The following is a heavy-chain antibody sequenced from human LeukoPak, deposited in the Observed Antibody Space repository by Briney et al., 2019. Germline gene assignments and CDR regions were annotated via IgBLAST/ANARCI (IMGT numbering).Heavy chain of an antibody. V-gene: IGHV3-74*01. CDR2: IKSDGKT. CDR3: ARDPDLSGYSFFEY. D-gene: IGHD3-22*01. CDR1: GFTFSRYW. J-gene: IGHJ4*02. Sequence: GGSLRLSCEASGFTFSRYWMHWVRQAPGKGLVWVSRIKSDGKTNYADSVKGRFTISRDNAKNTLYLQMNSLRAEDTALYYCARDPDLSGYSFFEYWGQGTLVTVSS.